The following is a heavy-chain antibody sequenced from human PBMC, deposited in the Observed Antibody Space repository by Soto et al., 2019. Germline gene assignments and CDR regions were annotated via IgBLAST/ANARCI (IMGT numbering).Heavy chain of an antibody. Sequence: ASVKVSCKASGYTFTSYGITWVRQAPGQGLEYMGWISAYNGNTNYAQKLQGRVTMTADTSTNTAYMELRSLRSDDKAVYYCATYCSGGSSDSNTAFDIWGQGTMVTVS. CDR2: ISAYNGNT. CDR1: GYTFTSYG. V-gene: IGHV1-18*01. J-gene: IGHJ3*02. D-gene: IGHD2-15*01. CDR3: ATYCSGGSSDSNTAFDI.